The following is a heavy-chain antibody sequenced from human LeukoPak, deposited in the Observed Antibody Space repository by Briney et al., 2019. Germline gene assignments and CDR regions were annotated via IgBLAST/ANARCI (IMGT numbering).Heavy chain of an antibody. D-gene: IGHD6-13*01. J-gene: IGHJ4*02. CDR3: ARTYSSSWSLDY. V-gene: IGHV3-21*01. CDR2: VSGSGSSV. Sequence: GGSLRLSCAASGFTFSSYSMNWVRQAPRKGLEWVSSVSGSGSSVSYADSVKGRFTISRDNAKNSLYLQMNSLRAEDTAVYYCARTYSSSWSLDYWGQGTLVTVSS. CDR1: GFTFSSYS.